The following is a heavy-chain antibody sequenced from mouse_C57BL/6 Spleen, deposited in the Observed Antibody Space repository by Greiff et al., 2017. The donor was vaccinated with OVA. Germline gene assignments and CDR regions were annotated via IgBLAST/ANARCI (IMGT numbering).Heavy chain of an antibody. D-gene: IGHD2-4*01. CDR3: ARAIYYDYDEAMDY. Sequence: VQLQQSGPELVKPGASVTISCKASGYAFSSSWMNWVKQRPGQGLEWIGRIYPGDGDTNYNGKFKGKATLTADKSSSTAYMQLSSLTSEDSAVYFCARAIYYDYDEAMDYWGQGTSVTVSS. CDR2: IYPGDGDT. J-gene: IGHJ4*01. CDR1: GYAFSSSW. V-gene: IGHV1-82*01.